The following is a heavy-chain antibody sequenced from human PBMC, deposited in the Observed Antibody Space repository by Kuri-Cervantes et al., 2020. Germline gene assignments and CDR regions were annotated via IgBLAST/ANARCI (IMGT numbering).Heavy chain of an antibody. Sequence: SETLSLTCTVSGCSISSYYWSWIRQPPGKGLEWIGYIYYSGSTNYNPSLKSRVTISVDKSKNQFSLKLSSVTAADTAVYYGAREPYYGSGSYYPFDYWGQGTLVTVSS. CDR2: IYYSGST. D-gene: IGHD3-10*01. V-gene: IGHV4-59*12. J-gene: IGHJ4*02. CDR3: AREPYYGSGSYYPFDY. CDR1: GCSISSYY.